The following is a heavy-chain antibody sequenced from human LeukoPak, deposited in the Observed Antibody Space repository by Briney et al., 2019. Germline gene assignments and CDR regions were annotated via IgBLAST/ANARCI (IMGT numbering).Heavy chain of an antibody. V-gene: IGHV3-53*01. Sequence: GGSLRLSCTASGFTVGNNYMNWVRQAPGKGLEWVSLIYSGGSTYYADSVKGRFTISRDNSKNTLYLQMNSLRAEGTAVYYCARDTPGIAASVNGGWGQGTLVTVSS. CDR3: ARDTPGIAASVNGG. CDR1: GFTVGNNY. J-gene: IGHJ4*02. CDR2: IYSGGST. D-gene: IGHD6-13*01.